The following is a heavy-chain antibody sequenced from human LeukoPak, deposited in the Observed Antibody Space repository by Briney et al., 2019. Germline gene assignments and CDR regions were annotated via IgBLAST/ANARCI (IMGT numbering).Heavy chain of an antibody. CDR3: ARGGGYYDFWSGYSPPYFDY. CDR2: IYYSGST. J-gene: IGHJ4*02. D-gene: IGHD3-3*01. Sequence: PSETLSLTCTVSGGSISSYYWSWIRQPPGKGLEWIGYIYYSGSTNYNPSLKSRVTISVDTSKNQFSLKLSSVTAADTAVYYCARGGGYYDFWSGYSPPYFDYWGQGTLVTVSS. V-gene: IGHV4-59*01. CDR1: GGSISSYY.